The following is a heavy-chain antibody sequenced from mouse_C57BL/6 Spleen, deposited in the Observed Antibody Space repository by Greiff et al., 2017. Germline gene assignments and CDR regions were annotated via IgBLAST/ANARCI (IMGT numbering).Heavy chain of an antibody. Sequence: QVQLQQPGAELVKPGASVKMSCKASGYTFTSYWITWVKQRPGQGLEWIGDIYPGSGSTNYNEKFKSKATLTVDTSSSTAYMQLSSLTSEDSAVYYCATEGNYYGSSYVDYWGQGTTLTVSS. J-gene: IGHJ2*01. CDR2: IYPGSGST. CDR1: GYTFTSYW. D-gene: IGHD1-1*01. CDR3: ATEGNYYGSSYVDY. V-gene: IGHV1-55*01.